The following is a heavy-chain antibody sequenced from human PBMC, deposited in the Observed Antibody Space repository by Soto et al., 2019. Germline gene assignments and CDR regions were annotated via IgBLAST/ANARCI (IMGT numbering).Heavy chain of an antibody. CDR1: GFTFSNYA. J-gene: IGHJ4*02. V-gene: IGHV3-23*01. Sequence: GGSLRLSCAASGFTFSNYAMTWVRQAPGKGLEWVSAVSSTGGNTYYADSVKGRFTISRDNSKNTVFVQMNSLRADDTAVYYCARVNIDYPNFDYWGQGTLVTVSS. CDR2: VSSTGGNT. CDR3: ARVNIDYPNFDY. D-gene: IGHD4-17*01.